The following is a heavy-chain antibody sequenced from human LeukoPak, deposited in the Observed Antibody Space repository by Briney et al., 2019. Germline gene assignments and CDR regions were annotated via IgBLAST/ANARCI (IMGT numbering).Heavy chain of an antibody. CDR2: IYYSGST. D-gene: IGHD3-16*01. V-gene: IGHV4-39*01. Sequence: PSETLSLTCTVSGGSISSSSYYWGWIRQPPGKGLEWIGSIYYSGSTYYNPSLKSRVTISVDTSKNQFSLKLSSVTAADTAVYYCARQSHDYVWGSYFGRRPTSFDYWGQGTLVTVSS. CDR3: ARQSHDYVWGSYFGRRPTSFDY. J-gene: IGHJ4*02. CDR1: GGSISSSSYY.